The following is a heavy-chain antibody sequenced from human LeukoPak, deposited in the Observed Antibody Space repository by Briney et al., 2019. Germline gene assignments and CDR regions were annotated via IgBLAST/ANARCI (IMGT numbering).Heavy chain of an antibody. Sequence: GGSLRLSCAASGFTFSSYAMSWVRQAPGEGLEWVSAISGSGGSTYYADSVKGRFTISRDNSKNTLYLQMNSLRAEDTAVYYCAKDFGSSGWYSDAFDIWGQGTMVTVSS. CDR2: ISGSGGST. J-gene: IGHJ3*02. CDR1: GFTFSSYA. CDR3: AKDFGSSGWYSDAFDI. D-gene: IGHD6-19*01. V-gene: IGHV3-23*01.